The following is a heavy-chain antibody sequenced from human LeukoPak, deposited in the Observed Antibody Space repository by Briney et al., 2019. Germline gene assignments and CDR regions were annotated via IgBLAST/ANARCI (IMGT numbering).Heavy chain of an antibody. V-gene: IGHV3-11*01. CDR2: VTSTGRST. D-gene: IGHD3-16*01. CDR3: ARGRRGSYYTFQV. J-gene: IGHJ4*02. CDR1: GFSLSDYY. Sequence: PGGSLRLSCAVSGFSLSDYYMNWVRQAPGKGPEWISYVTSTGRSTNYADSVKGRFTISRDSAKNSVSLQLSSLTAEDTAVYYCARGRRGSYYTFQVWGQGTLVSVSS.